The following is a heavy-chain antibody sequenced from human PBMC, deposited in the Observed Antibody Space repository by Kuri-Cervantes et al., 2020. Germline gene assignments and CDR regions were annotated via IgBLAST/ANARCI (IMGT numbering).Heavy chain of an antibody. CDR3: ARTPRYSSSWYLMDV. Sequence: SGPTLVEPTQTLTLTCTFSGFSLSTSGMCVSWIRQPPGKALEWLARIDWDDDKYYSTSLKTRLTISKDTSKNQVVLTMTNMDPVDTATYYCARTPRYSSSWYLMDVWGQGTTVTVYS. CDR2: IDWDDDK. V-gene: IGHV2-70*11. J-gene: IGHJ6*02. D-gene: IGHD6-13*01. CDR1: GFSLSTSGMC.